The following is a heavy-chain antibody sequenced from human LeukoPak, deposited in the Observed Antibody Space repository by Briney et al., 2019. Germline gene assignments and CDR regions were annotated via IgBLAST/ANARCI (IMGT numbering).Heavy chain of an antibody. V-gene: IGHV3-7*01. CDR3: ARGVPYPSWSGPHYSDD. D-gene: IGHD3-3*01. J-gene: IGHJ4*02. CDR1: GFTFSRYW. Sequence: GGSLRLSCAASGFTFSRYWMSWVRQVPRKGLEWVANIKQGGGEIYYVDSVRGRFTISRDNAKNSLNLQMNYLRSDDTAVYYCARGVPYPSWSGPHYSDDWGQGILVTVSS. CDR2: IKQGGGEI.